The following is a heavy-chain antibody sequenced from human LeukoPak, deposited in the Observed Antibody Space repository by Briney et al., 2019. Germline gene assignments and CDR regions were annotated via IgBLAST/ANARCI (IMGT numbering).Heavy chain of an antibody. D-gene: IGHD3-10*01. Sequence: GGSLRLSCVASGFTFSNYWMLWVRQAPGKGLVWVSRINSDGSYISNADSVKGRFTISRDNAKDTLYLQMNSLRAEDTAVYYCARGQSDYYASGSWGNWFDPWGQGTLVTVSS. CDR2: INSDGSYI. V-gene: IGHV3-74*01. J-gene: IGHJ5*02. CDR1: GFTFSNYW. CDR3: ARGQSDYYASGSWGNWFDP.